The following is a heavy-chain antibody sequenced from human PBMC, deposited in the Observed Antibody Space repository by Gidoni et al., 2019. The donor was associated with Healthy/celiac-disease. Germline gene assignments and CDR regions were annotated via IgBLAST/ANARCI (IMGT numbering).Heavy chain of an antibody. CDR1: GGPISSSSYH. CDR3: ARQMATIIVDAFDI. V-gene: IGHV4-39*01. J-gene: IGHJ3*02. D-gene: IGHD5-12*01. Sequence: QLQLQESGPALVKPSETLSPTCTVPGGPISSSSYHWGWIRQPPGQGQGLIGSIYSSGSTYYNPSLKSRVTISVDTSKNQFSLKLSSVTAADTAVYYCARQMATIIVDAFDIWGQGTMVTVSS. CDR2: IYSSGST.